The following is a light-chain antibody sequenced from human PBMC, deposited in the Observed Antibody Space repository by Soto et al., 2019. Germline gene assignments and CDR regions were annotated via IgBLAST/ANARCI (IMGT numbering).Light chain of an antibody. Sequence: DIQMTQSPSTLSASVADTVTITCRASQNIGDWLAWYQQKPGKAPKLLIYKASSLESGVPSRFSGSGSGTEFTLTISSLQPEDFATYYCQQYNLYSTFGPGTRVEIK. CDR1: QNIGDW. CDR3: QQYNLYST. CDR2: KAS. V-gene: IGKV1-5*03. J-gene: IGKJ3*01.